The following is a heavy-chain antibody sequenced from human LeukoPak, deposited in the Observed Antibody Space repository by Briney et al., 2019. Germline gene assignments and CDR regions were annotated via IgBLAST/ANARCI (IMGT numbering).Heavy chain of an antibody. V-gene: IGHV3-53*01. J-gene: IGHJ4*02. CDR3: ARVYYDSSGFYHDYFDY. CDR2: IYSGGST. CDR1: GFTVSSNY. D-gene: IGHD3-22*01. Sequence: PGGSLRLSCAASGFTVSSNYMSWVRQAPGKGLEWVSVIYSGGSTSYSDSVKGRFTISRDNSKNTLYLQMNSLRAEDTAVYYCARVYYDSSGFYHDYFDYWGQGTLVTVSS.